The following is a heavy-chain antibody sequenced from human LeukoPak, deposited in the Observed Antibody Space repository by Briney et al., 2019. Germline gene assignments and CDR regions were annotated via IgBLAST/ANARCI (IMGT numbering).Heavy chain of an antibody. CDR3: ARDYRSSSGRAFDI. CDR2: ISSSTSSI. D-gene: IGHD6-13*01. J-gene: IGHJ3*02. Sequence: GGSLRLSCAASGFTFNTYSMYWVRQAPGKGLEWVSYISSSTSSIYYADSVKGRFTISRDSAKNSLYLQMNSLRAEDTAMYYCARDYRSSSGRAFDIWGQGTMVIVSS. V-gene: IGHV3-48*04. CDR1: GFTFNTYS.